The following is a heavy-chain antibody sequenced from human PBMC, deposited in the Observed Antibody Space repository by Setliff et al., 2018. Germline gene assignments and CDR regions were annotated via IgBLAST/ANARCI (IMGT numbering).Heavy chain of an antibody. CDR3: ARGKVLYDYVWGSYRYEDYYYGMDV. Sequence: KASETLSHTCAVYGGSFSGYYWSWIRQPPGKGLEWIGEINHSGSTNYNPSLNSRVTISVDTSKNQFALKLSSVTAADTAVYYCARGKVLYDYVWGSYRYEDYYYGMDVWGQGTTVTVSS. J-gene: IGHJ6*02. CDR1: GGSFSGYY. D-gene: IGHD3-16*02. CDR2: INHSGST. V-gene: IGHV4-34*01.